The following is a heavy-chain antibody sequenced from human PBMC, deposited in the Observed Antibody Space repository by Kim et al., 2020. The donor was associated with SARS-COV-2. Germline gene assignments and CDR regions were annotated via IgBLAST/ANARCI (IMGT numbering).Heavy chain of an antibody. CDR1: GGSISSGGYS. J-gene: IGHJ4*02. CDR3: ARANGDYFDY. Sequence: SETLSLTCAVSGGSISSGGYSWSWIRQPPGKGLEWIGYIYYSGSTYYNPSHKSRVTISVDRSKNQFSLKLSSVTAADTAVYYCARANGDYFDYWGQGTLVTVSS. CDR2: IYYSGST. V-gene: IGHV4-30-2*01. D-gene: IGHD4-17*01.